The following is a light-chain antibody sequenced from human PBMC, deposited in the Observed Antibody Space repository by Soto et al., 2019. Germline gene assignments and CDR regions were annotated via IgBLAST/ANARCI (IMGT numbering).Light chain of an antibody. Sequence: DIQMTQSPYSLSASVGDRVTITCQASQDISNYLNWYQQKPGKAPKLLIYDASNLETGVPSRISGSGSGTDSTFTISSLKAEEIVTSYCQQYDNLITFGQGTRLEIK. CDR1: QDISNY. V-gene: IGKV1-33*01. CDR3: QQYDNLIT. J-gene: IGKJ5*01. CDR2: DAS.